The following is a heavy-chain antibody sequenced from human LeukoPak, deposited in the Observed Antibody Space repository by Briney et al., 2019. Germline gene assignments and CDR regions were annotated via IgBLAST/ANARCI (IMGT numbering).Heavy chain of an antibody. CDR1: GFTFSSYA. D-gene: IGHD6-19*01. Sequence: PGGSLRLSCAASGFTFSSYAMSWVRQAPGKGLKWVSGISGSGGSTYYADSVKGRFTISRDNSKNTLYLQMNSLRAEDTAVYYCAGGSSGWYYLDFWGQGTLVTVSS. CDR3: AGGSSGWYYLDF. CDR2: ISGSGGST. V-gene: IGHV3-23*01. J-gene: IGHJ4*02.